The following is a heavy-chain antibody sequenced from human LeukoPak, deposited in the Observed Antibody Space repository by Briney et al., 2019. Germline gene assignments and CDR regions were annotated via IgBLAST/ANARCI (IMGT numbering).Heavy chain of an antibody. J-gene: IGHJ3*02. CDR1: GFTFSIYS. CDR3: AREDYSGDSHAFDI. Sequence: GGSLRLSCAASGFTFSIYSVNWVRLAPGKGLEWVPSISHTSNYIYYAGSVKGRFTISRDNAKNSLYLQMSSLRAEDTAVYYCAREDYSGDSHAFDIWGQGTMVTVSS. D-gene: IGHD4-23*01. CDR2: ISHTSNYI. V-gene: IGHV3-21*01.